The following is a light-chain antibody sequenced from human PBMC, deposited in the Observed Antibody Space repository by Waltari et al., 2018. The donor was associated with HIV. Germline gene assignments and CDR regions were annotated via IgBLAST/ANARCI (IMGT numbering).Light chain of an antibody. CDR2: DVS. J-gene: IGLJ1*01. CDR1: SSDVGDYNS. V-gene: IGLV2-11*01. CDR3: CSYAGTYTYV. Sequence: QSALTQPRSVSGSPGQSVTISCTGTSSDVGDYNSVSWYQQHPGKAPKLMIYDVSKWPSGVPDRFSGSKSGNTASLTISGLQAEDEAEYYCCSYAGTYTYVFGTGTKVTVL.